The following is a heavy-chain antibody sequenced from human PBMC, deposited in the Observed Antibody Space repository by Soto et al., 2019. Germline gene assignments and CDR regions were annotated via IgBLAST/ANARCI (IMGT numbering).Heavy chain of an antibody. CDR3: ARGRGTTYYYYYMDV. Sequence: GGSLRLSCAASGFTFSSYWMSWVRQAPGKGLEWVANIKQDGSEKYYVDSVKGRITITRDNAKKSLYLQMNSLRAEDTAVYYCARGRGTTYYYYYMDVWGKGTTVTVSS. D-gene: IGHD1-7*01. CDR2: IKQDGSEK. CDR1: GFTFSSYW. J-gene: IGHJ6*03. V-gene: IGHV3-7*04.